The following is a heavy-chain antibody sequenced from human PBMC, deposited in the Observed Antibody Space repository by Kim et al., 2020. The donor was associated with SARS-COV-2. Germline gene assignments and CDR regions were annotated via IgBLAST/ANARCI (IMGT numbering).Heavy chain of an antibody. V-gene: IGHV4-34*01. Sequence: STNSHPSLKSRITMSVDTSNNHFSLKLTSLTAADTAVYYCARGYNFNPVFWGQGSLVTVSS. J-gene: IGHJ1*01. CDR2: ST. D-gene: IGHD1-20*01. CDR3: ARGYNFNPVF.